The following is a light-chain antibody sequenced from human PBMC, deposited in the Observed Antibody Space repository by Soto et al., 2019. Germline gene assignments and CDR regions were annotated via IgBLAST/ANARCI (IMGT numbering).Light chain of an antibody. J-gene: IGKJ3*01. CDR2: LGS. CDR3: MQALEXPFT. Sequence: DILMTQSPLSLPVTPGEPASISFRSSQSLLHSNGYNYLDWYLQKPGQSPQLLIYLGSSRAAGVPDRFSGSGSGTDFTLNISRVEAEDVGVYYLMQALEXPFTCRPVTKVXI. V-gene: IGKV2-28*01. CDR1: QSLLHSNGYNY.